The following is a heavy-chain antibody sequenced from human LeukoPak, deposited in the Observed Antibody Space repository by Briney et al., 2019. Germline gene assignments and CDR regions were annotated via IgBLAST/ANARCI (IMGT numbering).Heavy chain of an antibody. J-gene: IGHJ6*03. CDR2: IIPIFGTA. Sequence: SVKVSCKASGGTFSSYAISWVRQAPGQGLEWMGGIIPIFGTASYAQKFQGRVTITADKSTSTAYMELSSLGSEDTAVYYCARRDYYGSGSYPYYYDYYMDVWGKGTTVTISS. CDR1: GGTFSSYA. CDR3: ARRDYYGSGSYPYYYDYYMDV. V-gene: IGHV1-69*06. D-gene: IGHD3-10*01.